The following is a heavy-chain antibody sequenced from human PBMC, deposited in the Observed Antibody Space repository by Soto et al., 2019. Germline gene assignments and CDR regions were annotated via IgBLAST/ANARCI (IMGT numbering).Heavy chain of an antibody. V-gene: IGHV4-34*01. D-gene: IGHD1-7*01. CDR1: GGSFIGYY. CDR2: INHSGST. Sequence: SETLSLTCAVYGGSFIGYYCSFIRQPPGKWLEWIVEINHSGSTNYNPSLKSRVTISVDTSKNQFSLKLSSVTAADTAVYYCARDKITGTTDYWGQGTLVTVSS. CDR3: ARDKITGTTDY. J-gene: IGHJ4*02.